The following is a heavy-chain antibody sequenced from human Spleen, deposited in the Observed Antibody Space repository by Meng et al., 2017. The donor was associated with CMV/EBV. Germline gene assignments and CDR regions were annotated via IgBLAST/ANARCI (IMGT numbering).Heavy chain of an antibody. CDR3: ARDRSGFGESNVYYYYGMDV. V-gene: IGHV4-31*03. D-gene: IGHD3-10*01. J-gene: IGHJ6*02. CDR2: IYYSGST. Sequence: LRLSCTVSGGSISSGGYYWSWLRQHPGKGLEWIGYIYYSGSTYYNPSLKSRVTISVDTSKNQFSLKLSSVTAADTAVYYCARDRSGFGESNVYYYYGMDVWGQGTTVTVSS. CDR1: GGSISSGGYY.